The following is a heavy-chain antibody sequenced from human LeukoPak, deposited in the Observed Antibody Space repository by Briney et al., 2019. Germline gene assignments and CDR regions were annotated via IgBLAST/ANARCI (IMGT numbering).Heavy chain of an antibody. Sequence: SETLSLTCTVSGGSISGYYWSWIRLPPGKGLEWIAYIHYSGTTNYNPSLRSRVTISVDTSENQFSLKLSTVTAADTAVYYCARERDDSGYDSAAFDIWGQGTMVTVSS. CDR1: GGSISGYY. D-gene: IGHD5-12*01. CDR2: IHYSGTT. CDR3: ARERDDSGYDSAAFDI. V-gene: IGHV4-59*01. J-gene: IGHJ3*02.